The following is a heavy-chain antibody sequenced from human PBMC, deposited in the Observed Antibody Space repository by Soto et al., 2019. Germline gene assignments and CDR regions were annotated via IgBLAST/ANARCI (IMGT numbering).Heavy chain of an antibody. D-gene: IGHD2-15*01. CDR1: GFTFDDYA. Sequence: PGGSLRLSCAASGFTFDDYAMHWVRQAPGKGLEWVSGISWNSGSIGYADSVKGRFTISRDNAKNSLYLQMNSLRAEDTALYYRAKDMDSFDGMDVWGQGTTVTVSS. V-gene: IGHV3-9*01. J-gene: IGHJ6*02. CDR2: ISWNSGSI. CDR3: AKDMDSFDGMDV.